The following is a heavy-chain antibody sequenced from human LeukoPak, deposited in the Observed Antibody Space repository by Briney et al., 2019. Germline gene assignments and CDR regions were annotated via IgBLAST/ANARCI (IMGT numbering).Heavy chain of an antibody. CDR3: ARADCSSTSCYEGPGFDY. Sequence: SETLSLTCAVYGGSFSGYYWSWIRQHPGKGLEWIGEINHSGSTNYNPSLKSRVTISVDTSKNQFSLKLSSVTAADTAVYDCARADCSSTSCYEGPGFDYWGQGTLVTVSS. CDR1: GGSFSGYY. J-gene: IGHJ4*02. D-gene: IGHD2-2*01. CDR2: INHSGST. V-gene: IGHV4-34*01.